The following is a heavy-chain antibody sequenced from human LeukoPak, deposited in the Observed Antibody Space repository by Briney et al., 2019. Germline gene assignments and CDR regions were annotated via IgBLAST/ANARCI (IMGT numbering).Heavy chain of an antibody. CDR3: ARDLERYCSSTSCYKGFDP. D-gene: IGHD2-2*02. CDR1: GYTFTGYY. J-gene: IGHJ5*02. CDR2: IIPNSGGT. Sequence: ASVKVSCKASGYTFTGYYMHWVRQAPGQGIEWVGRIIPNSGGTNYAQKFQGRVTMTRDTSISTAYMDLSRLRSDDTAVYYCARDLERYCSSTSCYKGFDPWGQGTLVTVSS. V-gene: IGHV1-2*06.